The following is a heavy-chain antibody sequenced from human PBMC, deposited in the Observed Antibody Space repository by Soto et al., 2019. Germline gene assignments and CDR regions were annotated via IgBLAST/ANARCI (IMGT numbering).Heavy chain of an antibody. CDR3: ARGLRGAVREKSLDY. CDR2: IFSGGAT. V-gene: IGHV3-66*01. D-gene: IGHD3-10*01. Sequence: EVQLVESGGGLVQPGGSLRLSCVASGFTVTNNFMAWVRQAPRKGLEWVSIIFSGGATYYPDSVKGRFTFSRDISKNTFYLQMNSLRVDDTAVYYCARGLRGAVREKSLDYWGQGTLVNVSS. CDR1: GFTVTNNF. J-gene: IGHJ4*02.